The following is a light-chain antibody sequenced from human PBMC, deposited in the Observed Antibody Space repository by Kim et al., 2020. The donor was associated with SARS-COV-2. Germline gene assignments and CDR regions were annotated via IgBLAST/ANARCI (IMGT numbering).Light chain of an antibody. J-gene: IGKJ1*01. CDR2: AAS. Sequence: AAVEDVISITSRASQSIRHYIAWYQQKPGEAPKLLIYAASTLQCGVSTRFSGSGSGTEFTLTISGLQPEDVATYYCQKYDTAPWTFGHGTKVEIK. CDR3: QKYDTAPWT. V-gene: IGKV1-27*01. CDR1: QSIRHY.